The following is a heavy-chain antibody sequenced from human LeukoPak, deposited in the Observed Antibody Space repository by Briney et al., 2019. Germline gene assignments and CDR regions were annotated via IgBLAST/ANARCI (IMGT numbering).Heavy chain of an antibody. CDR1: GGSIGSYY. D-gene: IGHD6-25*01. Sequence: SETLSLTCTVSGGSIGSYYWSWIRQPPGKGLEWIGYIYYSGSTNYNPSLKSRVTISVDTSKNQFSLKLSSVTAADTAVYYCARDGIAARGGLYFDYWGQGTLVTVSS. CDR3: ARDGIAARGGLYFDY. V-gene: IGHV4-59*01. J-gene: IGHJ4*02. CDR2: IYYSGST.